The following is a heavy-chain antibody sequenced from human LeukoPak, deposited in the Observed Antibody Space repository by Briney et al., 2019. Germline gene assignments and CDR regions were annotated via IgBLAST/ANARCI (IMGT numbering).Heavy chain of an antibody. CDR2: ISYDGSNK. Sequence: PTGGSLRLSCAASGFTFSSYAMHWVRQAPGKGLEWVAVISYDGSNKYYADSVKGRFTISRDNAKNSLYLQMNSLRAEDTAVYYCARDLATVWFDPWGQGTLVTVSS. CDR1: GFTFSSYA. V-gene: IGHV3-30-3*01. D-gene: IGHD4-17*01. J-gene: IGHJ5*02. CDR3: ARDLATVWFDP.